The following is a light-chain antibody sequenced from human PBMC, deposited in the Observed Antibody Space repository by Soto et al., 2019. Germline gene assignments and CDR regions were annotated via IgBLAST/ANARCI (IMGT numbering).Light chain of an antibody. J-gene: IGKJ1*01. CDR3: QQYSGSPAP. CDR2: FTS. CDR1: QTVSDNF. V-gene: IGKV3-20*01. Sequence: ESVVTQFPGILSLSPGERATLSCRASQTVSDNFLAWYQQKPGQSPRLLIYFTSSRATGIPDRFRGSRSGTDFSLPISRLDPEDFAVYSFQQYSGSPAPFGQGTKVEI.